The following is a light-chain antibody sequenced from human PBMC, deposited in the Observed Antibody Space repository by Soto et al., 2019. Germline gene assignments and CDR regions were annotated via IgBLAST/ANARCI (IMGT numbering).Light chain of an antibody. J-gene: IGKJ1*01. Sequence: DTQMTQSPSTLSASVGYRVTITCRASQSISSWLAWYQQKPGKAPKLLIYDASSLESGVPSRFSGSGSGTEFTLTISSLQPDDFATYYCQQYNSYSWTFGQGTKVEIK. CDR2: DAS. CDR1: QSISSW. V-gene: IGKV1-5*01. CDR3: QQYNSYSWT.